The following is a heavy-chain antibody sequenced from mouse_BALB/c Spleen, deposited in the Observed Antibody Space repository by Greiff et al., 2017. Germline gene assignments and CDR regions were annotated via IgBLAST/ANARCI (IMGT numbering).Heavy chain of an antibody. D-gene: IGHD2-4*01. CDR1: GDSITSGY. V-gene: IGHV3-8*02. J-gene: IGHJ4*01. CDR3: ARGNYDYDVEAMDY. Sequence: VQLKESGPSLVKPSQTLSLTCSVTGDSITSGYWNWIRKFPGNKLEYMGYISYSGSTYYNPSLKSRISITRDTSKNQYYLQLNSVTTEDTATYYCARGNYDYDVEAMDYWGQGTSVTVSS. CDR2: ISYSGST.